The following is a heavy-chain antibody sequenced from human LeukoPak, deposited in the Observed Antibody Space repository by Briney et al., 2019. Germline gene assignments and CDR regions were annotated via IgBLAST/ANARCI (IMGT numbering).Heavy chain of an antibody. Sequence: SETLSLTCAVYGGSFSGYYWSWIRQPPGKGLEWIGEINHSGSTNYNPSLKSRVTISVDTSKNQFSLKLSSVTAADTAVYCCARGLGVATITLDYWGQGTLVTVSS. CDR2: INHSGST. J-gene: IGHJ4*02. CDR3: ARGLGVATITLDY. D-gene: IGHD5-24*01. CDR1: GGSFSGYY. V-gene: IGHV4-34*01.